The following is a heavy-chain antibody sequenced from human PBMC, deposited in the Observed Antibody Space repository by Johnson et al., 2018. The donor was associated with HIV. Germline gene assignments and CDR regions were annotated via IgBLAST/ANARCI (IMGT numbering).Heavy chain of an antibody. Sequence: QVTLVESGGRVVQPGRSLKLSCAASGFTLSKHAMHWVRQAPGKGLEWVTVIWYDGSNKHYADSVKGRFTISRDNSKNTLFLQMNSLRAEDTAVYYCARDPAAAALRAFDIWGQGTMVTVSS. CDR2: IWYDGSNK. V-gene: IGHV3-33*01. CDR3: ARDPAAAALRAFDI. D-gene: IGHD6-13*01. CDR1: GFTLSKHA. J-gene: IGHJ3*02.